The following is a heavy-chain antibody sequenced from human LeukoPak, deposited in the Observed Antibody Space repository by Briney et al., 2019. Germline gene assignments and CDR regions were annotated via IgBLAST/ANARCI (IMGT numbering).Heavy chain of an antibody. Sequence: PGGSLSLSCTASGLTFSTSGFNCVRQAPGKGLEWVASIGPTGSDISHADSIKGRLTISRDNANNFLYLQMNSLRAEDTAVYYCATETNGRHYDYWGQGTLLTVSS. J-gene: IGHJ4*02. CDR3: ATETNGRHYDY. D-gene: IGHD1-14*01. CDR1: GLTFSTSG. V-gene: IGHV3-21*06. CDR2: IGPTGSDI.